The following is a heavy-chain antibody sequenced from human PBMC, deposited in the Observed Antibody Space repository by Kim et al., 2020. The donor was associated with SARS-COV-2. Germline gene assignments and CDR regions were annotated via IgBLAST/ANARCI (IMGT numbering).Heavy chain of an antibody. Sequence: ASVKVSCKTSGYTFTSYGISWVRQAPGQGLEWMGWISAYNGNTNYAQKLQGRVTMTTDTSTSTAYMELRSLRSDDTAVYYCARGARGGGSSWYKYYFDYWGQGTLVTVSS. CDR3: ARGARGGGSSWYKYYFDY. D-gene: IGHD6-13*01. V-gene: IGHV1-18*01. CDR2: ISAYNGNT. CDR1: GYTFTSYG. J-gene: IGHJ4*02.